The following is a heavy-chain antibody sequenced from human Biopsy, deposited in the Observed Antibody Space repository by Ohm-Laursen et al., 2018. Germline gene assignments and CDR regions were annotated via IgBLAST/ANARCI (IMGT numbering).Heavy chain of an antibody. J-gene: IGHJ6*02. CDR3: TRLAYYYYYGMDV. Sequence: SLRLSCAASGFSFSDYHMRWIRQAPGRGLEWVSYISGGGTIYYGDSMKGRVTISRDNAKNSLYLQMHSLRADDTAVYYCTRLAYYYYYGMDVWGQGTTVTVSS. D-gene: IGHD2-21*01. CDR1: GFSFSDYH. V-gene: IGHV3-11*04. CDR2: ISGGGTI.